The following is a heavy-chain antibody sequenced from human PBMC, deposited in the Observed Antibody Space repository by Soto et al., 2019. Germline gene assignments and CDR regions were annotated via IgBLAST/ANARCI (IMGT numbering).Heavy chain of an antibody. Sequence: QVQLVQSGAEVKKPGASVKVSCKATGYTFSGHYMHWVRQAPGPGLLWMGWINANIGDTNYAHKLQGRVTMTPDTSASAASMELTSLRSDDTAVFYCARGLYSSPAYFFDAWGQGALVAVSS. CDR3: ARGLYSSPAYFFDA. D-gene: IGHD6-13*01. CDR2: INANIGDT. CDR1: GYTFSGHY. J-gene: IGHJ4*02. V-gene: IGHV1-2*02.